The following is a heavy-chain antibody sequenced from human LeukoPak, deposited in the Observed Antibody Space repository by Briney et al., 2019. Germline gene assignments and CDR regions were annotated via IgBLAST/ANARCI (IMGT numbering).Heavy chain of an antibody. CDR1: GFTFSSYS. CDR3: SRDPRPEGSGSSYYYYGMDV. J-gene: IGHJ6*02. V-gene: IGHV3-48*01. Sequence: PGGSLRLSCAASGFTFSSYSMNWVRQAPGKGLEWVSYISSSSSTIYYAHSVKGRFTISRDNAKNSLYLQMHSQRGEDTAVYYCSRDPRPEGSGSSYYYYGMDVWGQGTTVTVSS. D-gene: IGHD3-10*01. CDR2: ISSSSSTI.